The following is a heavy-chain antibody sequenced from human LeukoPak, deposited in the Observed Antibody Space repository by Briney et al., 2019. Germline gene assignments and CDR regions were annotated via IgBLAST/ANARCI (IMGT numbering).Heavy chain of an antibody. CDR1: GGTFSSYA. CDR2: IIPIFGAA. J-gene: IGHJ3*02. V-gene: IGHV1-69*05. Sequence: SVKVSCKASGGTFSSYAISWVRQAPGQGLEWMGRIIPIFGAANYAQKFQGRVTITTDESTSTAYMELSSLRSEDTAVYYCARSIAAAGLDAFDIWGQGTMVTVSS. D-gene: IGHD6-13*01. CDR3: ARSIAAAGLDAFDI.